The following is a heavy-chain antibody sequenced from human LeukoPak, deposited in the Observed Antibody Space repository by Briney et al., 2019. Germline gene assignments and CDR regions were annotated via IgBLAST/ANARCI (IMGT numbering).Heavy chain of an antibody. V-gene: IGHV4-39*07. CDR3: ARQGYSYGFNWFDP. CDR2: IYHSGST. CDR1: GGSISSRSYY. D-gene: IGHD5-18*01. J-gene: IGHJ5*02. Sequence: SETLSLTCTVSGGSISSRSYYWGWIRQPPGKGLEWIGSIYHSGSTYYNPSLKSRVTISVDTSKNQFSLKLSSVTAADTAVYYCARQGYSYGFNWFDPWGQGTLVTVSS.